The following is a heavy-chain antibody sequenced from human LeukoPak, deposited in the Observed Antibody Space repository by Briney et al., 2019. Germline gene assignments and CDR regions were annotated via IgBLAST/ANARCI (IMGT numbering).Heavy chain of an antibody. V-gene: IGHV3-21*06. J-gene: IGHJ6*03. Sequence: GGSLRLSCAASGFTFSNYSMNWVRQAPGKGLEWVSSISSSSSYIYYADSVKGRFTISRDNAKNSVYLHMNSLRAEDTALYYCARLSAYYYGSFFYYYMDVWGKGTTVTVSS. CDR1: GFTFSNYS. D-gene: IGHD3-10*01. CDR2: ISSSSSYI. CDR3: ARLSAYYYGSFFYYYMDV.